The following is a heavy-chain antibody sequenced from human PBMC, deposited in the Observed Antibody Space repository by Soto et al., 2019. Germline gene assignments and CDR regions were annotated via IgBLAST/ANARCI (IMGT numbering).Heavy chain of an antibody. Sequence: QRLSCAASGFPFINFAMNWVRQSPGEGLEWVSAISGSGGRTWYADSVRGRFTISRDNSKNTLYLQMNSLRVEDTAVYYCAKFGGSRTYFHFDSWGQGALVTVSS. CDR1: GFPFINFA. CDR2: ISGSGGRT. CDR3: AKFGGSRTYFHFDS. J-gene: IGHJ4*02. V-gene: IGHV3-23*01. D-gene: IGHD3-10*01.